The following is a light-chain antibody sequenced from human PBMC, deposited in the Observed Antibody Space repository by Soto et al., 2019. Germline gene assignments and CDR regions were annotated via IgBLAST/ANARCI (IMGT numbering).Light chain of an antibody. CDR3: QQYNKWPRT. Sequence: IVMTPSPATLSVSPGERATLSCRASQSVSTNLAWYQLRPGQAPRLLIYGASTRATGIPARFSGSGSATEFTLTISSLQSADFAVYYCQQYNKWPRTFGQGTKVDIK. V-gene: IGKV3-15*01. J-gene: IGKJ1*01. CDR2: GAS. CDR1: QSVSTN.